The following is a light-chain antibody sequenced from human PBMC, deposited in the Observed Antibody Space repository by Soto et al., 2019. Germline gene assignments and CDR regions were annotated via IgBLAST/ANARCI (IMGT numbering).Light chain of an antibody. V-gene: IGLV3-1*01. CDR1: KLGDKY. CDR3: QAWDSSTGV. J-gene: IGLJ1*01. Sequence: SYELTQPPSVSVSPGQTASITCSGDKLGDKYASWYQQKPGQSPVLVIYQDSKRPSGIPERFSGSNSGNTATLTIGGTQAMDEADYYCQAWDSSTGVFGTGTKLTVL. CDR2: QDS.